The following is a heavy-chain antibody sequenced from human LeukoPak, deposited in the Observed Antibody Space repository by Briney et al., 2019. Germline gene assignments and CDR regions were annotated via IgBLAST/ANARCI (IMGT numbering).Heavy chain of an antibody. D-gene: IGHD3-10*01. CDR1: GFTFSSYA. CDR3: AEEARANGSGSCQLFSSYMDV. J-gene: IGHJ6*03. Sequence: GGSLRLSCAASGFTFSSYAMSWVRQAPGKGLEWVSAISGSGGSTYYADSVKGRFTISRDNSKNTLYLQMNSLSAEDTAVYDCAEEARANGSGSCQLFSSYMDVWRKGTTVTGSS. CDR2: ISGSGGST. V-gene: IGHV3-23*01.